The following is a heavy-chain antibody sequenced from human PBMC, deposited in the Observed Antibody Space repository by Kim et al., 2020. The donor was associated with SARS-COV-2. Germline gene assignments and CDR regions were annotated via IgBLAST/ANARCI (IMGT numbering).Heavy chain of an antibody. CDR3: ATWRFRWELLRGSEDY. J-gene: IGHJ4*02. CDR2: ISYDGSNK. V-gene: IGHV3-30*03. CDR1: GFTFSSYG. Sequence: GGSLRLSCAASGFTFSSYGMHWVRQAPGKGLEWVAVISYDGSNKYYADSVKGRFTISRDNSKNTLYLQMNSLRAEDTAVYYCATWRFRWELLRGSEDYWGQGTLVTVSS. D-gene: IGHD1-26*01.